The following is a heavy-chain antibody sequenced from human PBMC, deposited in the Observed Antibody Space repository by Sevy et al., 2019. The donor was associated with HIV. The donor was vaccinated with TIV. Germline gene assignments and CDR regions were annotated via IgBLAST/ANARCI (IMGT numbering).Heavy chain of an antibody. Sequence: SETLSLTCTVSGGSISSYYWSWIRQPPGKGLEWIGYIYYSGSTNYNPSLKSRVTISVETSKNQFSLKLSSVTAADTAVYYCARAALIYYDSSGYYPEFDYYGMDVWGQGTTVTVSS. D-gene: IGHD3-22*01. CDR1: GGSISSYY. CDR2: IYYSGST. J-gene: IGHJ6*02. V-gene: IGHV4-59*01. CDR3: ARAALIYYDSSGYYPEFDYYGMDV.